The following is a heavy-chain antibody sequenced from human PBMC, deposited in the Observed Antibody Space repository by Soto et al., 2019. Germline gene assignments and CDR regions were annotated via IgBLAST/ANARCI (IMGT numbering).Heavy chain of an antibody. Sequence: EVQLVESGGGLVQPGGSLRLSFAASGFTFSSQWLHWVRQAPGKGLVWISRINNDGTSTNYADSVKGRFTVSRDNAKKTMSLQMNSLRAEDTAVYYCASWRGGYTYGLDHWGQGTPVTVSS. V-gene: IGHV3-74*01. CDR2: INNDGTST. J-gene: IGHJ4*02. CDR1: GFTFSSQW. CDR3: ASWRGGYTYGLDH. D-gene: IGHD5-18*01.